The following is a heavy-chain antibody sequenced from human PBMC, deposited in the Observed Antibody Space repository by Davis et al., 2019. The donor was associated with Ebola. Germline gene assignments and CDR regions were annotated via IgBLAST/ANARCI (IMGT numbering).Heavy chain of an antibody. D-gene: IGHD2-2*01. CDR3: AKDGSAMIDYYFDY. V-gene: IGHV3-30*02. CDR2: IWYDGSNK. CDR1: GFTFSSYG. Sequence: GESLKISCAASGFTFSSYGIHWVRQAPGKGLEWVAVIWYDGSNKYYADSVKGRFTISRDNSTNTLYLQMNSLRAGDTAVYYCAKDGSAMIDYYFDYWGQGTLVTVSS. J-gene: IGHJ4*02.